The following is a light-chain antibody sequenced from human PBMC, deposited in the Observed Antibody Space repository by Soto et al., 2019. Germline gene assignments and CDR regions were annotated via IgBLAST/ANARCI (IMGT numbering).Light chain of an antibody. CDR3: SSYAGSNNVI. CDR2: EFR. V-gene: IGLV2-8*01. Sequence: QSALTQPPSASGSPGQSVTVSCTGAANNIGGYNFVSWYQQHPGKAPKLIICEFRERPSGVPDRFSGSKSGNTASLTVSGLQAEDEADYYCSSYAGSNNVIFGGGTKVTVL. J-gene: IGLJ2*01. CDR1: ANNIGGYNF.